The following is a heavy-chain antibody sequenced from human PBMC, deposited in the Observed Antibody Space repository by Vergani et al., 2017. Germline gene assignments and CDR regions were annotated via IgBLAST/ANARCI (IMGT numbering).Heavy chain of an antibody. CDR2: ISGGGGST. CDR1: GFTFSNYA. V-gene: IGHV3-23*04. D-gene: IGHD3-22*01. J-gene: IGHJ4*02. Sequence: EVQLVESGGGLVQPGGSLRLSCAASGFTFSNYAMSWVRQAPGKGLEWVSVISGGGGSTYYTDSVKGRFTISRDNSKDTLYLQMNSLRGEDTAVYYCAKGEGGSAYYQYEDYWGQGTLVTVSS. CDR3: AKGEGGSAYYQYEDY.